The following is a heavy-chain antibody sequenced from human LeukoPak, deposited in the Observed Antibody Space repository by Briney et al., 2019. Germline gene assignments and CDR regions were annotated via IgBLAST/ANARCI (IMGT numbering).Heavy chain of an antibody. CDR1: GFTFSRFW. CDR2: IKQGGSEI. D-gene: IGHD4-11*01. CDR3: ARDRESESDSEGDY. J-gene: IGHJ4*02. V-gene: IGHV3-7*01. Sequence: GSLRLSCSASGFTFSRFWMSWVRQAPGKGLEYVALIKQGGSEIFHMDSVKGRFTISRDDATNSMYLQMNSLRVEDTALYYCARDRESESDSEGDYWGQGTLVTVSS.